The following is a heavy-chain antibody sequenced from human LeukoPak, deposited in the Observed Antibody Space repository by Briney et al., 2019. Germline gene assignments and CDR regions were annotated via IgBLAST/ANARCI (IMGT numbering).Heavy chain of an antibody. CDR2: INDSGNT. V-gene: IGHV4-39*07. D-gene: IGHD3-9*01. CDR1: GGSISRSGYF. CDR3: ARGRLLRYSSSWFDP. J-gene: IGHJ5*02. Sequence: SETLSLTCTVSGGSISRSGYFCGWIRQPPGRELGWIGIINDSGNTHYSSSLKSRVTISVDTSKNQFSLKLSSVTAADTAVYYCARGRLLRYSSSWFDPWGQGTLVTVSS.